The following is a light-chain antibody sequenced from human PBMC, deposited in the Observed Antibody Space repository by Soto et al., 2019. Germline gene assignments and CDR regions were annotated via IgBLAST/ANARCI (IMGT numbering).Light chain of an antibody. CDR3: SSYTSSSSNYV. V-gene: IGLV2-14*01. Sequence: QSVLTQPASVSGSPLQSITISCTGTSSDVGGYNYVSWYQQHPGKAPKLMIYDVSNRPSGVSNRLSGSKSGNTASLTISGLQAEDEADYYCSSYTSSSSNYVFGTGTKVTVL. J-gene: IGLJ1*01. CDR1: SSDVGGYNY. CDR2: DVS.